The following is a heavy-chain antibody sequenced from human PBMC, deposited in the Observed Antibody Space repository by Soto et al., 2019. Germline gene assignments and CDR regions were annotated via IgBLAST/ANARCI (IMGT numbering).Heavy chain of an antibody. CDR2: ISWNSGSI. V-gene: IGHV3-9*01. CDR3: AKDMAGSGSSPPWGFDP. CDR1: GLTFYYYS. D-gene: IGHD3-10*01. Sequence: PGGSLTLSCASSGLTFYYYSMHWVRPDPGKGLEWVSGISWNSGSIGYADSVKGRFTISRDNAKNSLYLQMNSLRAEDTALYYCAKDMAGSGSSPPWGFDPWGQGTLVTVSS. J-gene: IGHJ5*02.